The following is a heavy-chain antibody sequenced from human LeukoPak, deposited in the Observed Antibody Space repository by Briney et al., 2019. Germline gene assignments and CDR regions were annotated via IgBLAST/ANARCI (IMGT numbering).Heavy chain of an antibody. CDR2: ISNSGGST. Sequence: GGSLRLSCAASGFTFSSYAMSWVRQAPGKGLEWVSTISNSGGSTYYADSVKGRFTISRDNSKNTLYLQMNSLRAEDTAVYYCAKSGSRRYSSSSVGFDYWGQGTLVTVSS. V-gene: IGHV3-23*01. D-gene: IGHD6-6*01. CDR3: AKSGSRRYSSSSVGFDY. CDR1: GFTFSSYA. J-gene: IGHJ4*02.